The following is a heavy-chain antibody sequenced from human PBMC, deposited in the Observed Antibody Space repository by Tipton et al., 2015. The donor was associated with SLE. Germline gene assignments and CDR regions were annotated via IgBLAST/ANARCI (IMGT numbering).Heavy chain of an antibody. CDR1: GGAISRSTYF. Sequence: LRLSCSVSGGAISRSTYFWGWIRQPPGKGLEWIARIHYSGSTYYSPSLKSRVTVSVDTSKNQFSLRLNSVTAADTAVYYCATILQQLGYFMDVWGKGTMVTVSS. CDR3: ATILQQLGYFMDV. J-gene: IGHJ6*03. D-gene: IGHD6-13*01. CDR2: IHYSGST. V-gene: IGHV4-39*07.